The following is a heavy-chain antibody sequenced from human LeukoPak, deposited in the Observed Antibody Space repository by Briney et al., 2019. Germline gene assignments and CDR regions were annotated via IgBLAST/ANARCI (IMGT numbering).Heavy chain of an antibody. V-gene: IGHV3-23*01. CDR1: GFTFSSYA. CDR2: ISGSGGST. Sequence: GGSLRLSCAASGFTFSSYAMSWVREAPGKGLEWVSAISGSGGSTYYAHSVKGRFTISRDNSKTALSLQMNSLRAEDTAVYYCAKGSEQQLVFSYFDYWGQGTLVTVSS. D-gene: IGHD6-13*01. CDR3: AKGSEQQLVFSYFDY. J-gene: IGHJ4*02.